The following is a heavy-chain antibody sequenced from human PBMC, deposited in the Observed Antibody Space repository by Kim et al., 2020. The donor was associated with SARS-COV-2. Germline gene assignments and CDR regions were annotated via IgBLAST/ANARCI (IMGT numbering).Heavy chain of an antibody. CDR2: IWYDGSNK. CDR3: AREVGAIRGVDY. CDR1: GFTFSSYG. V-gene: IGHV3-33*01. Sequence: GGSLRLSCAASGFTFSSYGMHWVRQAPGKGLEWVAVIWYDGSNKYYADSVKGRFTISRDNSKNTLYLQMNSLRAEDTAVYYCAREVGAIRGVDYWGQGTLVTVSS. J-gene: IGHJ4*02. D-gene: IGHD1-26*01.